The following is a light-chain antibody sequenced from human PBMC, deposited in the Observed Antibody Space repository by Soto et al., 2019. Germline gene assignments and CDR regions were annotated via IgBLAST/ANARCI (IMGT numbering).Light chain of an antibody. V-gene: IGLV1-51*01. CDR3: GTWDSTLSAGV. Sequence: QSVLAQPPSVSVAPGQKVTISCSGSVSNIGKNSVSWYQQLPGTAPKLLIYDNNKRPSGLPDRFSGSKSGTSATLGITGLQTGDEADYYCGTWDSTLSAGVFGGGTKLTVL. CDR2: DNN. CDR1: VSNIGKNS. J-gene: IGLJ2*01.